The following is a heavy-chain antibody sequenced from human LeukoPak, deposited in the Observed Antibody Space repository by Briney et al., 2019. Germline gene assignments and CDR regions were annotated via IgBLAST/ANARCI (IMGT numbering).Heavy chain of an antibody. Sequence: SETLSLTCTVSGGSISSYYWSWIRQPPGKGLEWIGYIYYSGSTNYNPSLKSRVTISVDTSKNQFSLKLSSVTAADTAVYYCAGGHTGSWFDPWGQGTLVTVSS. CDR3: AGGHTGSWFDP. CDR2: IYYSGST. J-gene: IGHJ5*02. D-gene: IGHD2-8*02. V-gene: IGHV4-59*01. CDR1: GGSISSYY.